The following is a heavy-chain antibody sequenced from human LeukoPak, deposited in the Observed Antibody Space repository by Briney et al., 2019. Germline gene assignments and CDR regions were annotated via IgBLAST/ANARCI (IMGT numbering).Heavy chain of an antibody. J-gene: IGHJ5*02. D-gene: IGHD3-10*01. CDR3: ARRMVRGENENWFDP. V-gene: IGHV4-59*08. CDR1: GGSISSYY. Sequence: PSETLSLTYTVSGGSISSYYWSWIRQPPGKGLEWIGYIYYSGSTNYNPSLKSRVTISVDTSKNQFSLKPSSVTAADTAVYYCARRMVRGENENWFDPWGQGTLVTLSS. CDR2: IYYSGST.